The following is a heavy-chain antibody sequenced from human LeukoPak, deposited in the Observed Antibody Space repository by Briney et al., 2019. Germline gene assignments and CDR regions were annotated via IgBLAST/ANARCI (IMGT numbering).Heavy chain of an antibody. CDR2: ISGSGGST. V-gene: IGHV3-23*01. J-gene: IGHJ3*02. Sequence: GGSLRLSCAASGFTFSSYAMSWVRQAPGKGLEWVSAISGSGGSTYYADSVKGRFTISRDNSKNTLYLQMNSLRAEDTAVYYCARDGHYYDSSGDGPLGAFDIWGQGTMVTVSS. CDR1: GFTFSSYA. D-gene: IGHD3-22*01. CDR3: ARDGHYYDSSGDGPLGAFDI.